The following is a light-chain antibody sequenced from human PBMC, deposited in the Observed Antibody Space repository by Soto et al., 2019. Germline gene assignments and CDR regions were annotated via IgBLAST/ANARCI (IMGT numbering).Light chain of an antibody. CDR3: QQRSDWPCT. CDR1: QSVSNNY. V-gene: IGKV3D-20*02. J-gene: IGKJ2*02. CDR2: GAS. Sequence: EIVLTQSPGTLSLSPGERATLSCRASQSVSNNYLAWYQQKPGQAPRLLIYGASNRATGIPDRFSGSGSGTDFTLTISRLEPDDFAVYYCQQRSDWPCTFGQGTKLEIK.